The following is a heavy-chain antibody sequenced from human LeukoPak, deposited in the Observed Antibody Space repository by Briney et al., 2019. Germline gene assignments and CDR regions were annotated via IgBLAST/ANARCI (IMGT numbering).Heavy chain of an antibody. D-gene: IGHD3-16*01. CDR1: GFSFSSHG. Sequence: PGGSLRLSSAGSGFSFSSHGMNWVRQAPGKGLEWVSGISPSGDITYYTDSVRGRFTISRDNFKNTLSLQVNSLRAEDTAMYYCAKDDDWGRYKHWGQGTLVTVSS. V-gene: IGHV3-23*01. J-gene: IGHJ1*01. CDR2: ISPSGDIT. CDR3: AKDDDWGRYKH.